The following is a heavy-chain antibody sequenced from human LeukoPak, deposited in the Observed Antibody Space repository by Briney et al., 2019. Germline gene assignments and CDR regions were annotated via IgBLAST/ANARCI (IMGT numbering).Heavy chain of an antibody. CDR2: INPNSGGT. V-gene: IGHV1-2*02. CDR3: ARAPVTPYDSSGYYSLDFDY. J-gene: IGHJ4*02. D-gene: IGHD3-22*01. CDR1: GGTFSSYA. Sequence: ASVKVSCKASGGTFSSYAISWVRQAPGQGLEWMGWINPNSGGTNYAQKFQGRVTMTRDTSISTAYMELSRLRSDDTAVYYCARAPVTPYDSSGYYSLDFDYWGQGTLVTVSS.